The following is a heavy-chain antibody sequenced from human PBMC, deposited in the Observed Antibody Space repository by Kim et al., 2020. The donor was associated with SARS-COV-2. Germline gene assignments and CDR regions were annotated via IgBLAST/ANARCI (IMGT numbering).Heavy chain of an antibody. J-gene: IGHJ4*02. CDR3: TTFIRRAGSAVRPGNY. D-gene: IGHD6-6*01. CDR2: IKSKTDGGTI. CDR1: GFTFSNAW. Sequence: GGSLRLSCAASGFTFSNAWMSWVRQAPGKGLEWVGRIKSKTDGGTIDYAAPVKGRFTISRDDSKKTLYLQMNSLKTEDTAVYYCTTFIRRAGSAVRPGNYWGQGTLVTVSS. V-gene: IGHV3-15*01.